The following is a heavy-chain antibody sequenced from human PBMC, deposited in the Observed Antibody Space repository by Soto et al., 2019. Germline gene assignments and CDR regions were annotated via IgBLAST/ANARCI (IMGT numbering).Heavy chain of an antibody. Sequence: ASVKVSCKASGYTFTSYGVSWVRQAPGQGLEWMGWISAYNGNTNYAQKLQGRVTMTTDTSTSTAYMELRSLRSDDTAVYYCAREPARLYYDFWSGYYSNYYYGMDVWGQGTTVTVPS. D-gene: IGHD3-3*01. CDR2: ISAYNGNT. CDR1: GYTFTSYG. V-gene: IGHV1-18*01. CDR3: AREPARLYYDFWSGYYSNYYYGMDV. J-gene: IGHJ6*02.